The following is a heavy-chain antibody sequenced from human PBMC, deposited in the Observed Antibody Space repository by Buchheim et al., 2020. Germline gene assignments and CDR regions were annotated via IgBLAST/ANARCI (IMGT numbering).Heavy chain of an antibody. CDR2: ISYDGSYK. V-gene: IGHV3-30*03. D-gene: IGHD2-2*01. Sequence: QVQLVESGGGVVQPGRSLRLSCAASGFTFSSHAMHWVGQPPGKGLGGVAIISYDGSYKDYPDSGKGEFTVSRDNFQTPRFLQMNSLRAEDTAVYYCGAEVGSREFDNWGQGTL. CDR1: GFTFSSHA. J-gene: IGHJ4*02. CDR3: GAEVGSREFDN.